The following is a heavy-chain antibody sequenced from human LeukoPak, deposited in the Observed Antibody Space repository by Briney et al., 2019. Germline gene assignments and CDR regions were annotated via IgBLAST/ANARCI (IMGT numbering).Heavy chain of an antibody. CDR3: ATYGSGSGTFFDS. Sequence: GRSLRLSCAASGFSFSDSGMHWVRQAPGKGLEWVAVISYDGGKKYYGDSVKGRFTTSRDNAKNTLYLQVNSLRPDDTAVYYCATYGSGSGTFFDSWGQGTLVTVSS. CDR2: ISYDGGKK. D-gene: IGHD3-10*01. CDR1: GFSFSDSG. V-gene: IGHV3-30*03. J-gene: IGHJ4*01.